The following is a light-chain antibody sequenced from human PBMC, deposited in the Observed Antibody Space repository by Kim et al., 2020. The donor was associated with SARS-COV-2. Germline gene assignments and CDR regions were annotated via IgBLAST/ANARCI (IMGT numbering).Light chain of an antibody. J-gene: IGKJ1*01. CDR2: ASS. V-gene: IGKV1-27*01. CDR3: KKYNNAPWT. CDR1: QDISNY. Sequence: DIQMTQSPSSLSASVGDRVTITCRASQDISNYLAWYQQKPGKVPKLLIHASSTLQSGVPSRFSGSGSGTDFTLTISSLQPEDVSTYYCKKYNNAPWTFGQGTKVDIK.